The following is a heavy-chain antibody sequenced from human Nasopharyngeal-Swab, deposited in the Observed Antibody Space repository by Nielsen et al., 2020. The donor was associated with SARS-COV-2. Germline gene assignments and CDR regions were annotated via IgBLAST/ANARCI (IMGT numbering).Heavy chain of an antibody. CDR1: GGSFSNYA. V-gene: IGHV1-69*10. CDR3: AADTGSSSPGSNYYYYYGMDV. Sequence: SVKVSCKASGGSFSNYAISWVRQAPGQGLEWMGGIIPLLGIANYAQKFQDRVTITADKSTSTAYMELSSLRSEDTAVYYCAADTGSSSPGSNYYYYYGMDVWGQGTTVTVSS. J-gene: IGHJ6*02. CDR2: IIPLLGIA. D-gene: IGHD6-13*01.